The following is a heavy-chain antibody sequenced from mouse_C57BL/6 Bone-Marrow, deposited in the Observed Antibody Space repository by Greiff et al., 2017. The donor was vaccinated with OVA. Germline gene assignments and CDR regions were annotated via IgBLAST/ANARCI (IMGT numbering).Heavy chain of an antibody. CDR1: GFNIKDDY. CDR2: IDPENGDT. Sequence: SGAELVRPGASVKLSCTASGFNIKDDYMHWVKQRPEQGLEWIGWIDPENGDTEYASKFQGKATITADTSSNTAYLQLSSLTSEDTAVYYCTTYGYFSFDYWGQGTTLTVSS. J-gene: IGHJ2*01. D-gene: IGHD2-3*01. CDR3: TTYGYFSFDY. V-gene: IGHV14-4*01.